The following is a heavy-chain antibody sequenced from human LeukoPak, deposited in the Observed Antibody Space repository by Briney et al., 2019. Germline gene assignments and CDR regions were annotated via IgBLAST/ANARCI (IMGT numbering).Heavy chain of an antibody. CDR3: AKDFVVVPGNVNYFDY. CDR1: GFTFSSYS. Sequence: PGGSLRLSCAASGFTFSSYSINWVRQAPGKGLEWVSYISSSSSTIYYADSVKGRFTIYRDNAKNSLYLQMNSLRAEDTAVYYCAKDFVVVPGNVNYFDYWGQGTLVTVSS. CDR2: ISSSSSTI. V-gene: IGHV3-48*01. D-gene: IGHD2-21*02. J-gene: IGHJ4*02.